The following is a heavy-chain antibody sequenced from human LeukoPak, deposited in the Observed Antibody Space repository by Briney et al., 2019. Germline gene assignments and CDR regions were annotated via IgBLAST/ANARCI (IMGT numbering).Heavy chain of an antibody. Sequence: GSVKVSCKVSGYTLTELSMHWVRQAPGKGLEWMGGFDPEDGETIYAQKFQGRVTMTEDTSTDTAYMELSSLRSEDTAVYYCATRAVWFGVTSAFDIWGQGTMVTVSS. J-gene: IGHJ3*02. V-gene: IGHV1-24*01. D-gene: IGHD3-10*01. CDR2: FDPEDGET. CDR3: ATRAVWFGVTSAFDI. CDR1: GYTLTELS.